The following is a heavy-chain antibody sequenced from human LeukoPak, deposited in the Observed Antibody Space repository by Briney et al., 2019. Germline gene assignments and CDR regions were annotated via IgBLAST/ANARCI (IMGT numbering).Heavy chain of an antibody. CDR1: GFTFSSHW. D-gene: IGHD1-14*01. CDR3: ARNQRRLDY. V-gene: IGHV3-7*01. Sequence: GSLRLSCAASGFTFSSHWMSWVRQAPGKGLELVANIKQDGSEKYYVDSVKGRFTISRDNAKNSLYLQMNSLRAEDTAVYYCARNQRRLDYWGQGTLVTVSS. J-gene: IGHJ4*02. CDR2: IKQDGSEK.